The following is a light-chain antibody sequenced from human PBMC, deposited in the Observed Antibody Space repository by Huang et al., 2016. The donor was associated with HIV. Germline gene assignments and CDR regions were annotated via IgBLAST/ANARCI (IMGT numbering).Light chain of an antibody. V-gene: IGKV3-11*01. Sequence: EIVLTQSPASLALPPGERATLSCRASQSVRNYFSWYQQKPGQAPRLHIFAASNRATDSPARFSGSGAGTDFTLTISSLEPEDFAVYYCQQRYNWPLTFGGGTKVEIK. CDR1: QSVRNY. CDR2: AAS. J-gene: IGKJ4*01. CDR3: QQRYNWPLT.